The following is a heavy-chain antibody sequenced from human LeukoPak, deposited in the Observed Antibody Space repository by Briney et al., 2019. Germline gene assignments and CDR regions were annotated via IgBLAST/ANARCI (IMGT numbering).Heavy chain of an antibody. CDR3: VRERDRGIEVADDFDY. V-gene: IGHV3-23*01. Sequence: GGSLRLSCAASGFTFSMYSMAWVRQAPGKGLEWVSVINDRGGYIQDADSVKGRFTIARDNSQNTLFLQMDGLRAEDTAVYYCVRERDRGIEVADDFDYWGQGTLVTVSS. D-gene: IGHD6-19*01. CDR2: INDRGGYI. CDR1: GFTFSMYS. J-gene: IGHJ4*02.